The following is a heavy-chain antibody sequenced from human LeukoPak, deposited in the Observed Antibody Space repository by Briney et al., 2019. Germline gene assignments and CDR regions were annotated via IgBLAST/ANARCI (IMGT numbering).Heavy chain of an antibody. Sequence: ASVKVSCKASGYTFTSYGISWVRHAPGQRLEWMGWISAYNGNTNYAQKLQGRVTMTTDTSTSTAYMGLRSLRSDDTAVYYCARTLFGDQYQLLHNWFDPWGQGTLVTVSS. CDR1: GYTFTSYG. CDR2: ISAYNGNT. CDR3: ARTLFGDQYQLLHNWFDP. J-gene: IGHJ5*02. D-gene: IGHD2-2*01. V-gene: IGHV1-18*01.